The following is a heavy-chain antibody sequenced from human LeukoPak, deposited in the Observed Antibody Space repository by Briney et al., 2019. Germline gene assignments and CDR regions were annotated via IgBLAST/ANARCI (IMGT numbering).Heavy chain of an antibody. Sequence: GGSLRLSCAASGFTFSSYSMNWVRKAPGKGLEWVSSISSSSSYIYYAHSVKGRFTISRDNAKNSLYLQMNSLRAEDTAVYYCAREAPTSCHDYWGQGTLVTVSS. J-gene: IGHJ4*02. CDR1: GFTFSSYS. CDR2: ISSSSSYI. V-gene: IGHV3-21*01. CDR3: AREAPTSCHDY. D-gene: IGHD2-2*01.